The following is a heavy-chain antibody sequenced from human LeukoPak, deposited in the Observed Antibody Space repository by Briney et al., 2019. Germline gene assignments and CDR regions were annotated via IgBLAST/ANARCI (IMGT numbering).Heavy chain of an antibody. D-gene: IGHD3-3*01. CDR3: ARGGSCLFLHI. CDR1: GFTFRNYG. CDR2: ISSSGTTI. Sequence: PGGSLRLSCAASGFTFRNYGMHWIRQAPGKGLEWVSYISSSGTTIYYADSVKGRFTISRDNAKNSLYLQMNLLRAEDTAVYYCARGGSCLFLHIWGQGTMVTVSS. J-gene: IGHJ3*02. V-gene: IGHV3-48*03.